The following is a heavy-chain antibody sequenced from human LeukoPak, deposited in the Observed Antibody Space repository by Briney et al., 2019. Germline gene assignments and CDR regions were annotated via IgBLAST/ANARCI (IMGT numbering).Heavy chain of an antibody. Sequence: GGALRLSCEASGFTFSGYAMSWVRQAPGKGLEWVSSINAFGARTYYADSVKGRFTISRDNSKNTLYLQMNSLRAEDTALYYCAKVALGYCSGSSCYYFDYGGQGTLVTVSS. V-gene: IGHV3-23*01. D-gene: IGHD2-15*01. CDR3: AKVALGYCSGSSCYYFDY. CDR1: GFTFSGYA. J-gene: IGHJ4*02. CDR2: INAFGART.